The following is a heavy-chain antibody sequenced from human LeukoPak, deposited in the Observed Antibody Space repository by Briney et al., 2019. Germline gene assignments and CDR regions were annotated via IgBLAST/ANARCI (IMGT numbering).Heavy chain of an antibody. J-gene: IGHJ5*01. D-gene: IGHD3-10*01. CDR3: ARALYGSGSSRFDS. V-gene: IGHV1-46*01. CDR2: LNPNGGST. Sequence: ASVTVSCKASGYIFISYYIHWVRQAPGQGLEWMGILNPNGGSTRYTQKFQGRVTMTRDMSTSTVYMELSSLRSEDTAVYYCARALYGSGSSRFDSWGQGTLVTVSS. CDR1: GYIFISYY.